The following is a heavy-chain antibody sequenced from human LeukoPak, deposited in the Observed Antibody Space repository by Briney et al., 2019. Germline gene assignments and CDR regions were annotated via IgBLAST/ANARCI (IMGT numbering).Heavy chain of an antibody. J-gene: IGHJ3*02. V-gene: IGHV5-51*01. CDR3: ASIYYYGSGSLHNYDAFDI. CDR2: IYPGDSDT. D-gene: IGHD3-10*01. CDR1: GYSFTSYW. Sequence: GESLKISCKGSGYSFTSYWIGWVRQMPGKGLEWMGIIYPGDSDTRYSPSFQGQVTISADKSISTAYLQWSSLKASDTAMYYCASIYYYGSGSLHNYDAFDIWGQGTMVTVSS.